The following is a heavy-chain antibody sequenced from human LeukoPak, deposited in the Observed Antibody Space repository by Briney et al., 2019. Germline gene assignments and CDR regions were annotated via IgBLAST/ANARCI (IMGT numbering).Heavy chain of an antibody. CDR2: INGAGSSI. V-gene: IGHV3-74*01. J-gene: IGHJ4*02. D-gene: IGHD4-17*01. CDR3: ARGGDYKNDY. CDR1: GFTFSSYW. Sequence: GGSLRLSCAASGFTFSSYWTHWVRQTPGKGLVWVSRINGAGSSISYVDSVKGRVTISRDNAKNTLYLQMNNLRAEDTAVYYCARGGDYKNDYWGQGTLVTVSS.